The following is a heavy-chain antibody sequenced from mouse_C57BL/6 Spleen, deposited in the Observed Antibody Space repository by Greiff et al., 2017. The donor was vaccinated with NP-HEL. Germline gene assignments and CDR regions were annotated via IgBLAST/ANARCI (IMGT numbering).Heavy chain of an antibody. J-gene: IGHJ3*01. CDR3: ATYAYRAY. Sequence: DVMLVESGGGLVKPGGSLKLSCAASGFTFSDDGMHWVRQAPEKGLEWVAYISSGSSTIDYADTVKGRCTISRDNAKNTLCLQMTRLRSEHTAMYYCATYAYRAYWGQGTLVTVSA. D-gene: IGHD2-2*01. CDR1: GFTFSDDG. V-gene: IGHV5-17*01. CDR2: ISSGSSTI.